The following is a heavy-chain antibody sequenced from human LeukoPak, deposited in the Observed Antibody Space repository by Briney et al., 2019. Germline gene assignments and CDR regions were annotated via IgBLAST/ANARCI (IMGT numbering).Heavy chain of an antibody. CDR2: INPNSGGT. CDR3: ARGLYSSVAFDY. V-gene: IGHV1-2*02. Sequence: ASVKVSCKASGYTFTGYYMHWVRQAPGQGLEWMGWINPNSGGTNYAQKFQGRVTMTRDTSINTAYMELSRLRSDDTAVYYCARGLYSSVAFDYWGQGTLVTVSS. J-gene: IGHJ4*02. CDR1: GYTFTGYY. D-gene: IGHD6-19*01.